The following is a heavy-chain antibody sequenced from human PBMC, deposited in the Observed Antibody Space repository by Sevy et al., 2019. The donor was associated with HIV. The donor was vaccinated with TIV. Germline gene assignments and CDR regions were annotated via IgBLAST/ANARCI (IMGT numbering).Heavy chain of an antibody. J-gene: IGHJ4*02. V-gene: IGHV1-24*01. CDR1: GYTLSQLS. D-gene: IGHD3-22*01. CDR3: ATTKDYYENSGDPFDY. CDR2: FDPEDGET. Sequence: APVKVSCKVSGYTLSQLSMHWARQAPGKGLEWMGSFDPEDGETMYAKKFQGRVTLTEDRSTDTAYMDLSSLRSEDTAVYYCATTKDYYENSGDPFDYWGQGTLVTVSS.